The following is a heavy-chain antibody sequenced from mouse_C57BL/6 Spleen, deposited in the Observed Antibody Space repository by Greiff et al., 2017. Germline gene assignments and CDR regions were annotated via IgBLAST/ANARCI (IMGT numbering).Heavy chain of an antibody. D-gene: IGHD2-3*01. Sequence: QVQLQQPGAELVRPGTSVKLSCKASGYTFTSYWMHWVKQRPGQGLEWIGVIDPSDSYTNYNQKFKGKATLTVDTSSSTAYMQLSSLTSEDSAVYDCARDDGYPLAYWGQGTLVTVSA. J-gene: IGHJ3*01. CDR3: ARDDGYPLAY. V-gene: IGHV1-59*01. CDR2: IDPSDSYT. CDR1: GYTFTSYW.